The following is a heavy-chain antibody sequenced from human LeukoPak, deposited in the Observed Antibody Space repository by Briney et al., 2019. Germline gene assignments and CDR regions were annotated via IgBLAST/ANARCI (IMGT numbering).Heavy chain of an antibody. D-gene: IGHD4-17*01. CDR3: ARGVQTIYGGNSEVDY. CDR2: MNPNSGNT. CDR1: GYTFINYG. J-gene: IGHJ4*02. V-gene: IGHV1-8*01. Sequence: ASVRVSCKASGYTFINYGISWVRQATGQGLEWMGWMNPNSGNTGYAQKFQGRVTMTRNTSISTACMELSSLRSEDTAVYYCARGVQTIYGGNSEVDYWGQGTLVTVSS.